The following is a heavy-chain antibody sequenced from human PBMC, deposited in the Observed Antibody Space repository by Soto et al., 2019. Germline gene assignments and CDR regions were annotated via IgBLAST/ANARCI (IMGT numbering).Heavy chain of an antibody. V-gene: IGHV4-39*01. Sequence: LTCTVSGGSISSSSYYWGWIRQPPGKGLEWIGSIYYSGSTYYNPSLKSRVTISVDTSKNQFSLKLSSVTAADTAVYYCARLLWNDYYFDYWGQGTLVTVSS. CDR2: IYYSGST. CDR1: GGSISSSSYY. J-gene: IGHJ4*02. D-gene: IGHD1-1*01. CDR3: ARLLWNDYYFDY.